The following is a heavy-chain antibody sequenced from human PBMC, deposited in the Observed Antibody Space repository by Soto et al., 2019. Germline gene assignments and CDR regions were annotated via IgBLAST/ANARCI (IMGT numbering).Heavy chain of an antibody. J-gene: IGHJ6*02. CDR1: GYSFTSYW. V-gene: IGHV5-51*01. CDR3: ARYDILTGYYAYYYYGMEV. CDR2: IYPGDSDT. D-gene: IGHD3-9*01. Sequence: ESLRISRKGSGYSFTSYWIGLVRQMPGKGLEWMGIIYPGDSDTRYSPSFQGQVTISADKSISTAYLQWSSLKASDTAMYYCARYDILTGYYAYYYYGMEVWGQGTTVTVPS.